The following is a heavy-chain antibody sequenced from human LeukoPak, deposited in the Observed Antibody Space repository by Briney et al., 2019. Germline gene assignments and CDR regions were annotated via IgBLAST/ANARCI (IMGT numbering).Heavy chain of an antibody. CDR3: ARALVNFWSGYIDY. CDR1: GFTFSSYS. Sequence: GGSLRLSCAASGFTFSSYSMNWVRQAPGKGLEWVSSTSSSSSYIYYEDSVKGRFTISRDNAKNSLHLQMNSLRAEDTAGYYCARALVNFWSGYIDYWGQGTLVTVSS. V-gene: IGHV3-21*01. J-gene: IGHJ4*02. D-gene: IGHD3-3*01. CDR2: TSSSSSYI.